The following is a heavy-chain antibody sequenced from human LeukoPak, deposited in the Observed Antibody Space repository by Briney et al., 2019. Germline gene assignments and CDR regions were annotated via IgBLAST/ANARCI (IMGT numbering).Heavy chain of an antibody. Sequence: GGSLRLSCAASGFTFSSYWMHWVRQAPGKGLVWVSRINIDGSSTSYADSVKGRFPILRDNAKNTVYLQMDSLRAEDTALYYCARGPHSSGYSYFDYWGQGTLVTVSS. CDR2: INIDGSST. J-gene: IGHJ4*02. CDR1: GFTFSSYW. V-gene: IGHV3-74*01. CDR3: ARGPHSSGYSYFDY. D-gene: IGHD3-22*01.